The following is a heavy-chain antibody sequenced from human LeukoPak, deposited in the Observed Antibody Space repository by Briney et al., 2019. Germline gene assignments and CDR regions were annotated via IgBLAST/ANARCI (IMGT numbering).Heavy chain of an antibody. V-gene: IGHV1-18*01. D-gene: IGHD5-18*01. CDR2: ISAYNGNT. CDR3: ASRPRVDTAMAYFDY. Sequence: ASVKVSCKASGYTFTSYGISWVRQAPGQGLEWMGWISAYNGNTNYAQKLQGRVTMTTDTSTSTAYMELRSLRSEDTAVYYCASRPRVDTAMAYFDYWGQGTLVTVSS. J-gene: IGHJ4*02. CDR1: GYTFTSYG.